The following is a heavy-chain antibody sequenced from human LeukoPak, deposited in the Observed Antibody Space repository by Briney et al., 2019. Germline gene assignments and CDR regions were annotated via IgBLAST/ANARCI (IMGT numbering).Heavy chain of an antibody. V-gene: IGHV4-61*02. J-gene: IGHJ4*02. Sequence: SETLSLTCTVSGGSISSSSYYWSWIRQPAGKGLEWIGRIYTSGSTNYNPSLKSRVTISVDTSKNQFSLKLSSVTAADTAVYYCARDSHYWGQGTLVTVSS. CDR1: GGSISSSSYY. CDR2: IYTSGST. CDR3: ARDSHY.